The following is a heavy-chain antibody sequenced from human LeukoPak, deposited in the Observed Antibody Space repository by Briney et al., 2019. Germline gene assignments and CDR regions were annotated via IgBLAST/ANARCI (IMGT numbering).Heavy chain of an antibody. CDR3: ASLGSGTVVTPDFYFDY. Sequence: RGESLKISCKGSGYSFTSYWIGWVRQMPGKGLEWMGIIYPSDSDTRYSPSFQGQVTISADKSISTAYLQWSSLKASDTAMYYCASLGSGTVVTPDFYFDYWGQGTLVTVSS. J-gene: IGHJ4*02. CDR2: IYPSDSDT. CDR1: GYSFTSYW. V-gene: IGHV5-51*01. D-gene: IGHD4-23*01.